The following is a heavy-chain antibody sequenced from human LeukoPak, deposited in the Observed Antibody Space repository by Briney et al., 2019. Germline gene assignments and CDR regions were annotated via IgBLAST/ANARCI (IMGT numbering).Heavy chain of an antibody. Sequence: ASVKVSCKASVYTFTSYYMHWVRQPPGQELEWMGIINPSGGSTSYAQKFQGRVTMTRDTSTSTVYMELSSLRSEDTAVYYCARGRLEVLHFDYWGQGTVVTVSP. D-gene: IGHD4/OR15-4a*01. CDR2: INPSGGST. J-gene: IGHJ4*02. CDR1: VYTFTSYY. V-gene: IGHV1-46*01. CDR3: ARGRLEVLHFDY.